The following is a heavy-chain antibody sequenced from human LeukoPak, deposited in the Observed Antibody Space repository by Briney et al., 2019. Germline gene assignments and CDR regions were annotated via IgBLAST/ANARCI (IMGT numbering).Heavy chain of an antibody. CDR1: GFTFSSYG. CDR3: ARASPVYGLGSPYFDY. J-gene: IGHJ4*02. V-gene: IGHV3-33*01. Sequence: PGRSLRLSCAASGFTFSSYGMHWVRQAPGKGLEWVAVIWYDGSNKYCADSVKGRFTISRDNSKNTLYLQMNSLRAEDTAVYYCARASPVYGLGSPYFDYWGQGTLVTVSS. D-gene: IGHD3-10*01. CDR2: IWYDGSNK.